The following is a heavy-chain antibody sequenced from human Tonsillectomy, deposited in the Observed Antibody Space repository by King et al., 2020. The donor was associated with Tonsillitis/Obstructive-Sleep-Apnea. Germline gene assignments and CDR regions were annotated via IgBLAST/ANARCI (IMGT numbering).Heavy chain of an antibody. D-gene: IGHD3-9*01. J-gene: IGHJ4*02. V-gene: IGHV3-9*01. CDR3: AKADTHYEILTGYFPLIDY. Sequence: VQLVESGGGLVQPGRSLRLSCAASGFTFDDYAMHWVRQAPGKGLEWVSVISWNSGNIGYADSVEGRFTISRDNAKNSLYLQMNSLRAEDTALYYCAKADTHYEILTGYFPLIDYWGQGTLVTVSS. CDR1: GFTFDDYA. CDR2: ISWNSGNI.